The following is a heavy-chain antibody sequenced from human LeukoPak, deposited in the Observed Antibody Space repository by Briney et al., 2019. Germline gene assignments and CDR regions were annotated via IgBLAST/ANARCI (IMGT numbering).Heavy chain of an antibody. CDR1: GFTFSSYS. CDR3: ARAENYYAQSHDAFDI. V-gene: IGHV3-48*01. Sequence: GGALRLSCAASGFTFSSYSMNWVRQAPGKGLEWVSYISSSSSTIYYADSVKGRFTISRDNAKNSLYLQMTSLRAEDTAVYYCARAENYYAQSHDAFDIWGQGTMVTVSS. CDR2: ISSSSSTI. D-gene: IGHD3-10*01. J-gene: IGHJ3*02.